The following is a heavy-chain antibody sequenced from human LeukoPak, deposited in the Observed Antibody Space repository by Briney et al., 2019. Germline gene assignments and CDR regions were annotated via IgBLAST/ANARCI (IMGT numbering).Heavy chain of an antibody. V-gene: IGHV4-39*01. CDR1: GGSISSNSYY. D-gene: IGHD5-18*01. Sequence: PSETLSLTCTVSGGSISSNSYYWGWIRQPPGKGLEWIGSIYYSGSTYYNPSLKSRVTISVDTSKNQFSLKLSSVTAADTAVYYCARQLYSYGAYFDYWGQGTLVTVSS. CDR2: IYYSGST. CDR3: ARQLYSYGAYFDY. J-gene: IGHJ4*02.